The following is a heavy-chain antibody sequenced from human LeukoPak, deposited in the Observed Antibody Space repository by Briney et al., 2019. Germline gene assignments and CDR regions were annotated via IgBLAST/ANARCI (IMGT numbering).Heavy chain of an antibody. CDR3: AREITMIVVVTHHNWFDP. CDR1: GFTFSSYS. CDR2: ISSSSSTI. D-gene: IGHD3-22*01. Sequence: PGGSLRLSCAASGFTFSSYSMNWVRQAPGKGLEWVSYISSSSSTIYYAGSVKGRFTISRDNAKNSLYLQMNSLRAEDTAVYYCAREITMIVVVTHHNWFDPWGQGTLVTVSS. J-gene: IGHJ5*02. V-gene: IGHV3-48*04.